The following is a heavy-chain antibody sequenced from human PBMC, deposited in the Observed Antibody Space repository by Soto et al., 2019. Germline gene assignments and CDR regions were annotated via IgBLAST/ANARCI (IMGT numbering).Heavy chain of an antibody. CDR3: AWARGVVDNYYYYGMDV. V-gene: IGHV1-69*01. CDR2: FIPIFGTP. D-gene: IGHD3-22*01. Sequence: HVQLVQSGSEMKKPGSSVRVSCKASGESFRSYSLSWVRQAPGQGLEWIGGFIPIFGTPKYAQKFQGRLKISEDEATSTVSMDLSSLRSEDTAVYYCAWARGVVDNYYYYGMDVWGQGTTVTVPS. J-gene: IGHJ6*02. CDR1: GESFRSYS.